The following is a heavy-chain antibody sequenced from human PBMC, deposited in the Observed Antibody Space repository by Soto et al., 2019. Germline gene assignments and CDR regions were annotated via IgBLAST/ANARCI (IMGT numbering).Heavy chain of an antibody. D-gene: IGHD3-22*01. CDR3: ARCITMIEGTWFDP. V-gene: IGHV3-30*03. CDR2: ISYDGSNK. J-gene: IGHJ5*02. CDR1: GFTFSSYG. Sequence: GGSLRLSCAASGFTFSSYGMHWVRQAPGKGLEWVAVISYDGSNKYYADSVKGRFTISRDNSKNTLYLQMNSLRAEDTAVYYCARCITMIEGTWFDPWGQGTLVTVSS.